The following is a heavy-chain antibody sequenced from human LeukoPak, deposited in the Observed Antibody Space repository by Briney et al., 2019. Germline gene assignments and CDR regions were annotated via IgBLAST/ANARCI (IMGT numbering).Heavy chain of an antibody. CDR1: GGSISSGGYY. D-gene: IGHD1-1*01. Sequence: SQTLSLTCTVSGGSISSGGYYWSWIRQHPGKGLEWIGYIYYSGSTYYNPSLKSRVTISVDTSKNQFSLKLSSVTAADTAVYYCARDPDDNNWFDPWGQGTLVTVSS. V-gene: IGHV4-31*03. J-gene: IGHJ5*02. CDR3: ARDPDDNNWFDP. CDR2: IYYSGST.